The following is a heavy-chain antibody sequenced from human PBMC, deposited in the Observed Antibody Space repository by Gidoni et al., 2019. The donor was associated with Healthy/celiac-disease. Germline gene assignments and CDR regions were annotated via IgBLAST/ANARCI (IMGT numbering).Heavy chain of an antibody. CDR2: INPSGGST. V-gene: IGHV1-46*01. CDR1: GYTFTRYY. J-gene: IGHJ4*02. CDR3: ARGYLVATIQGGQYYFDY. D-gene: IGHD5-12*01. Sequence: QVQLVQSGAAVKKPGASVKVSCKASGYTFTRYYRHWVRKAPGQGLEWMGIINPSGGSTSYAQKFQGRVTMTRDTSTSTVYMELSSLRSEDTAVYYCARGYLVATIQGGQYYFDYWGQGTLVTVSS.